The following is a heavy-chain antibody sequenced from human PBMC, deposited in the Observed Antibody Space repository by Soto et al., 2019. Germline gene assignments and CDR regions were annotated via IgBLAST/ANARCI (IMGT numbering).Heavy chain of an antibody. Sequence: EVQLVESGGGLVQPGGSLKLSCAASGFTFSGSAMHWVRQASGKGLEWVGRIRSKANSYATAYAASVKGRFTISRDVSKITAFLQMNSLKTEDTAVYYCTRHNCSGCSCYFFDYWGQGTLVTVSS. CDR1: GFTFSGSA. D-gene: IGHD2-15*01. CDR3: TRHNCSGCSCYFFDY. J-gene: IGHJ4*02. CDR2: IRSKANSYAT. V-gene: IGHV3-73*01.